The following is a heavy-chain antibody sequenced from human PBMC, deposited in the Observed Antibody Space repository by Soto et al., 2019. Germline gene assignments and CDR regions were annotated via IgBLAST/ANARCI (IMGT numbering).Heavy chain of an antibody. D-gene: IGHD6-25*01. CDR1: GDSFSSYF. CDR3: ARTSQVASAGWFDP. Sequence: QVQLQQSGPGLVKPSETLSLTCTVSGDSFSSYFWTWIRQPPGKGLEWIGYVYYSGSTNYNPSLKSRVTISRGTSKTQFALQFSSVTAADTSVYYCARTSQVASAGWFDPWGEGTLVTVSS. V-gene: IGHV4-59*01. CDR2: VYYSGST. J-gene: IGHJ5*02.